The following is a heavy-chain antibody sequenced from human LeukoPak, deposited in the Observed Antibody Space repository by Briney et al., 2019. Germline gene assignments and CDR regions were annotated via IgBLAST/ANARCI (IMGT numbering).Heavy chain of an antibody. CDR3: AKGQLGMVPFHAFDI. J-gene: IGHJ3*02. V-gene: IGHV3-66*03. CDR2: IYSCGST. Sequence: GRSMRLSCAASGFTVSSNYMSWVRQAPGKGLGWVSVIYSCGSTYYADSVKGRFTISRDNSKNTLYLQINSLRAEDTPVYFCAKGQLGMVPFHAFDIWGQGTMVTVSS. CDR1: GFTVSSNY. D-gene: IGHD7-27*01.